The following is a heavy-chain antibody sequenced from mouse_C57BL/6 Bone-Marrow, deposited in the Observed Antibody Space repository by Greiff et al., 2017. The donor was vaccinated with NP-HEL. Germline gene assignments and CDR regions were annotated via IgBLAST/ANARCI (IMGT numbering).Heavy chain of an antibody. CDR2: INYDGSST. V-gene: IGHV5-16*01. J-gene: IGHJ4*01. CDR1: GFTFSDYY. CDR3: ARDAPHYYGSSYDYAMDY. D-gene: IGHD1-1*01. Sequence: EVKVVESEGGLVQPGSSMKLSCTASGFTFSDYYMAWVRQVPEKGLEWVANINYDGSSTYYLDSLKSRFIISRDNAKNILYLQMSSLKSEDTATYYCARDAPHYYGSSYDYAMDYWGQGTSVTVSS.